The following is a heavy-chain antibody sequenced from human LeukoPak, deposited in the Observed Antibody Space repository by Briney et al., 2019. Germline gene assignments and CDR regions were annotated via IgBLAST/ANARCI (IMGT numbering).Heavy chain of an antibody. CDR3: ARVRRYYYGMDV. J-gene: IGHJ6*02. Sequence: ASVKVSCKASGYTLTDYYIHWVRQAPGQGLEWMGWMNHNSGDTNCAQSFQGRVTMTRETSLSTAYMELSRLRFDDTAVYYCARVRRYYYGMDVWGQGTTVTVSS. CDR2: MNHNSGDT. V-gene: IGHV1-2*02. CDR1: GYTLTDYY.